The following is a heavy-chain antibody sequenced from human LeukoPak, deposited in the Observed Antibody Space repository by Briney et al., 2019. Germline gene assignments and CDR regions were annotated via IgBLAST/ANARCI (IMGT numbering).Heavy chain of an antibody. D-gene: IGHD6-19*01. CDR3: ARERQWLYYFDY. V-gene: IGHV4-61*02. J-gene: IGHJ4*02. Sequence: SQTLPLTCTVSGGSISSGGYYWSWIRQPAGKGLEWIGRIYTSGSTNYNPSLKSRVTMSVDTSKNQFSLKLSSVTAADTAVYYCARERQWLYYFDYWGQGTLVTVSS. CDR1: GGSISSGGYY. CDR2: IYTSGST.